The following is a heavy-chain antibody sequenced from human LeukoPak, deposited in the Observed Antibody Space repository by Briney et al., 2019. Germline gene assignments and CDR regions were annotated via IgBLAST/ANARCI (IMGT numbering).Heavy chain of an antibody. Sequence: GGSLRLSCAASGFTFSNAWMTWVRQAPGKGLEWVSGINWNGGSTGYADSVKGRFTISRDNAKNSLYLQMNSLRAEDTALYYCARASSYLNWDDAFDIWGQGTLVTVSS. V-gene: IGHV3-20*04. D-gene: IGHD1-26*01. CDR3: ARASSYLNWDDAFDI. CDR2: INWNGGST. J-gene: IGHJ3*02. CDR1: GFTFSNAW.